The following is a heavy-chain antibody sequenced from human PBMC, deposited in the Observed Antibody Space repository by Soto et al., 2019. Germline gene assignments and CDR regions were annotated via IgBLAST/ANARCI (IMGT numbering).Heavy chain of an antibody. CDR3: ARAKLLWFGELLYSPYYYGMDV. Sequence: GESLKISCKGSGYSFTSYWISWVRQMPGKGLEWMGRIDPSDSYTNYSPSFQGHVTISADKSISTAYLQWSSLKASDTAMYYCARAKLLWFGELLYSPYYYGMDVWGQGTTVTVSS. D-gene: IGHD3-10*01. CDR1: GYSFTSYW. V-gene: IGHV5-10-1*01. J-gene: IGHJ6*02. CDR2: IDPSDSYT.